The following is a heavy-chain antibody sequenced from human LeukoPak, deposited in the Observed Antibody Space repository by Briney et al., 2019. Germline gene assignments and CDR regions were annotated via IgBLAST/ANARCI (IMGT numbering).Heavy chain of an antibody. CDR1: GFTFSSYA. D-gene: IGHD1-26*01. J-gene: IGHJ4*02. CDR3: ARASGSRSGPFDY. CDR2: ISGSGGSS. Sequence: GGSLRLTCAASGFTFSSYAMSWVRQAPGKGLEWVSAISGSGGSSYSVDSVKGRFTISRDNSKNTLYLQMNSLRAEDTAVYYCARASGSRSGPFDYWGQGTLVTVSS. V-gene: IGHV3-23*01.